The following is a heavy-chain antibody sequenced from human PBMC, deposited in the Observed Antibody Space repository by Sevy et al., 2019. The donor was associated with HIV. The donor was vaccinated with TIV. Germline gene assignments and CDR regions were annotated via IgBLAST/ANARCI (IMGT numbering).Heavy chain of an antibody. CDR1: GFTFRNFW. Sequence: GGSLRLSCAVSGFTFRNFWMRWVRQAPGKGLEWVANIRQDGSEKYYVDSVRGRFTISRDNAKNSLFLQLNSLRADDTAIYYCANPYFGSGTSYGMDLWGRGTTVTVSS. D-gene: IGHD3-10*01. J-gene: IGHJ6*02. CDR3: ANPYFGSGTSYGMDL. V-gene: IGHV3-7*01. CDR2: IRQDGSEK.